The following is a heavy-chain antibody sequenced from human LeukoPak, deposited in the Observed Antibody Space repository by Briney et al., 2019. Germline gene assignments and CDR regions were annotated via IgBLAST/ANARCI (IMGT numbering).Heavy chain of an antibody. CDR1: GGSISSGGYY. CDR2: INHSGST. V-gene: IGHV4-39*07. D-gene: IGHD2-21*01. Sequence: SETLSLTCTVSGGSISSGGYYWSWIRQPPGKGLEWIGDINHSGSTNYNPSLKSRVTISVDMSKNQFSLEVTSVTAADTAVYYCASNMVVNPMYWGQGTLVTVSS. CDR3: ASNMVVNPMY. J-gene: IGHJ4*02.